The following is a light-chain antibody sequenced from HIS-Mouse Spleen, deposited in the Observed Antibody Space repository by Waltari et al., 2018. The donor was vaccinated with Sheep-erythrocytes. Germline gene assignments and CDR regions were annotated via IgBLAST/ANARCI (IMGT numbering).Light chain of an antibody. V-gene: IGLV3-1*01. CDR2: QDS. CDR1: KLGDKY. J-gene: IGLJ2*01. CDR3: QAWDSSTAWNVV. Sequence: SYELTQQPSVSVSPGQTASITCSGDKLGDKYACWYQQKPGQSPVLVIYQDSKRPSGIPERFSGSNSGNTATLTISETQAMDEADYYCQAWDSSTAWNVVFGGGTKLTVL.